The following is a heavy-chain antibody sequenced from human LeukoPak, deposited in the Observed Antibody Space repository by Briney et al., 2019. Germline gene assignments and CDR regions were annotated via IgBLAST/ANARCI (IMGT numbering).Heavy chain of an antibody. CDR1: GFTFRDHN. CDR3: ARSIGLTGGGVDV. D-gene: IGHD3-9*01. V-gene: IGHV3-11*01. Sequence: GSLRVSCAASGFTFRDHNMNLVGQAPAHVLPSFSYITDSGSSIHYADSVNGRFTISRDNAKNSLYLQMNSLRAEDSAVYYCARSIGLTGGGVDVWGRGTTVTVSS. CDR2: ITDSGSSI. J-gene: IGHJ6*02.